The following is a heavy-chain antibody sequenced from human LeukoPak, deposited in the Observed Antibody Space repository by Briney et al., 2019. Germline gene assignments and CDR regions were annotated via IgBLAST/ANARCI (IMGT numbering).Heavy chain of an antibody. D-gene: IGHD6-19*01. Sequence: GGSLRLSCAASEFAFSSYSMNWFRQAPGRGLEWVASITSGSKYIFYADSVRGRFTISRDNAENSLFLHMKSLRADDTAVYYCARDEETVAGLNGFDLWGQGTLVTVSS. V-gene: IGHV3-21*01. J-gene: IGHJ4*02. CDR1: EFAFSSYS. CDR2: ITSGSKYI. CDR3: ARDEETVAGLNGFDL.